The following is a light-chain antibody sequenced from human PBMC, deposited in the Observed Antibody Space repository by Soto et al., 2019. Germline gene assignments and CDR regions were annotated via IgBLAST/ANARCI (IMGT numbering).Light chain of an antibody. CDR3: QRYDSGPRT. V-gene: IGKV3D-15*01. J-gene: IGKJ4*01. CDR1: QGISSS. Sequence: EIVMTQSPATLSVSPGERATLSCRASQGISSSLAWYQQKPGQAPRLLIYGASTRATGIPDRFSGSGSGTEFTSPLNYRQSEDSAVYHGQRYDSGPRTVCGGTKV. CDR2: GAS.